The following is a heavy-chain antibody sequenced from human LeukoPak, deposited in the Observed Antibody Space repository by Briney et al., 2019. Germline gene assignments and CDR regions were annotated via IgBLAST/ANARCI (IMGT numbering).Heavy chain of an antibody. Sequence: SGTLSLTCAVSGVSISSSNWWSWVRQPPGKGLEWIGEIYHSGSTNYNPSLKSRVTISVDKSKNQFSLKLSSVTAADTAVYYCARVGGYGSAEGRDYYYGMDVWGQGTTVTVSS. J-gene: IGHJ6*02. CDR1: GVSISSSNW. V-gene: IGHV4-4*02. CDR3: ARVGGYGSAEGRDYYYGMDV. D-gene: IGHD3-10*01. CDR2: IYHSGST.